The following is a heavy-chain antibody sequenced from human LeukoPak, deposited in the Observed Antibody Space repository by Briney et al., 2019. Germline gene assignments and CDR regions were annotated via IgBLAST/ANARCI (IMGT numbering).Heavy chain of an antibody. CDR2: ISGGGGTT. Sequence: GGSLRLSCAASGFTFRSYSMSWVRQAPGKGLEWVSTISGGGGTTYYADSVKGLFTISRDNSKNTMYLQMNSLTAEDTAVYYCAKDRLRYFDYWGQGTLVTVSS. V-gene: IGHV3-23*01. CDR3: AKDRLRYFDY. J-gene: IGHJ4*02. CDR1: GFTFRSYS. D-gene: IGHD3-16*01.